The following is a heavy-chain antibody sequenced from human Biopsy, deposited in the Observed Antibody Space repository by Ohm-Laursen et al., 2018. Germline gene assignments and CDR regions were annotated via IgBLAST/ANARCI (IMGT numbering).Heavy chain of an antibody. CDR1: GFSFSDYH. Sequence: SLRLSCSASGFSFSDYHMRWIRQAPGRGLEWVSYISGGGAIYYGDSMKGRVTISRDNAKNSLYLQMHSLRAEDTAVYYCARDLLDWTVPSWGQGTLVTVSS. D-gene: IGHD3/OR15-3a*01. V-gene: IGHV3-11*01. CDR3: ARDLLDWTVPS. J-gene: IGHJ4*02. CDR2: ISGGGAI.